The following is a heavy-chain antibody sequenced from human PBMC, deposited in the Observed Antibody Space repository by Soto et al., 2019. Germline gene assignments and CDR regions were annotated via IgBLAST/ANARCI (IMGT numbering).Heavy chain of an antibody. CDR1: GGSISSSSYY. V-gene: IGHV4-39*01. D-gene: IGHD2-2*01. CDR3: AAPGYCSSTSCYDEGEFDY. J-gene: IGHJ4*02. Sequence: SETLCLTCTVSGGSISSSSYYWGWIRQPPGKGLEWIGSIYYSGSTYYNPSLKSRVTISVDTSKNQFSLKLSSVTAADTAVYYCAAPGYCSSTSCYDEGEFDYWGQGTLVTVSS. CDR2: IYYSGST.